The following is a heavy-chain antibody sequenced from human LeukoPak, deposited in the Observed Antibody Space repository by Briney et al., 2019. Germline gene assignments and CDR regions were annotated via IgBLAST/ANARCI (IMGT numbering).Heavy chain of an antibody. CDR3: ARQSGPDNWFDP. V-gene: IGHV4-59*08. J-gene: IGHJ5*02. CDR2: IYYSGST. D-gene: IGHD3-3*01. CDR1: GGSISSYY. Sequence: SETLSLTCTVSGGSISSYYWSWIRQPPGKGLGWIGYIYYSGSTNYNPSPKSRVTISVDTSKNQFSLKLSSVTAADTAVYYCARQSGPDNWFDPWGQGTLVTVSS.